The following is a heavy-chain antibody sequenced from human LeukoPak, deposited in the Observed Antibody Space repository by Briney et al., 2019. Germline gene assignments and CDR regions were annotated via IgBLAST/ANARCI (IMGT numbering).Heavy chain of an antibody. D-gene: IGHD3-22*01. CDR2: ISYDGSNK. J-gene: IGHJ5*02. V-gene: IGHV3-30-3*01. CDR1: GFTFSSYA. Sequence: GGSLRLSCAASGFTFSSYAMHWVRQAPGKGLEWVAVISYDGSNKYYADSVKGRFTISRDNSKNTLYLQMNSLRAEDTVVYYCAREGSYDSSGYYLPWGQGTLVTVSS. CDR3: AREGSYDSSGYYLP.